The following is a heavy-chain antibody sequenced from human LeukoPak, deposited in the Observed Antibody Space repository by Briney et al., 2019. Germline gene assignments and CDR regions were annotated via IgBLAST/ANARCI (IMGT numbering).Heavy chain of an antibody. D-gene: IGHD3-10*01. Sequence: GGSLRLSCAASGFSFSSYWMHWVRQAPGKGLEWVSVIYSGGSTYYADSVKGRFTISRDNSKNTLYLQMNSLRAEDTAVYYCARTDNRSGSYGYWGQGTLVTVSS. CDR1: GFSFSSYW. CDR2: IYSGGST. J-gene: IGHJ4*02. CDR3: ARTDNRSGSYGY. V-gene: IGHV3-53*01.